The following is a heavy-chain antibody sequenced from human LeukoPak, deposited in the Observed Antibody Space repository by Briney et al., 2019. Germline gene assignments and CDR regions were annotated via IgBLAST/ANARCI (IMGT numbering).Heavy chain of an antibody. V-gene: IGHV3-7*01. D-gene: IGHD2-15*01. CDR1: GFTFSSYW. CDR2: IKQDGSEK. Sequence: PGGSLRLSCAASGFTFSSYWMGWVRQAPGKGLEWVANIKQDGSEKYYVDSVKGRFVVSRDNAKNSLYLQMNSLGAEDTAVYYCARGIVVPGIDYWGQGTLVTVSS. J-gene: IGHJ4*02. CDR3: ARGIVVPGIDY.